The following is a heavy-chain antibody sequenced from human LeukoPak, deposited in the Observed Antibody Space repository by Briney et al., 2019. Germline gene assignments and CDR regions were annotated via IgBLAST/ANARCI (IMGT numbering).Heavy chain of an antibody. J-gene: IGHJ3*02. CDR3: AKGVYDHYDFWSGYSSDAFDI. V-gene: IGHV3-30-3*01. CDR2: VLGDGRNR. CDR1: GFTFNSYA. Sequence: GRSLRLSCVASGFTFNSYAMHWVRQVPGKGLEWVAIVLGDGRNRYYADSVQGRFTISRDNSKNTLYLQMNSLRAEDTAVYYCAKGVYDHYDFWSGYSSDAFDIWGQGTMVTVSS. D-gene: IGHD3-3*01.